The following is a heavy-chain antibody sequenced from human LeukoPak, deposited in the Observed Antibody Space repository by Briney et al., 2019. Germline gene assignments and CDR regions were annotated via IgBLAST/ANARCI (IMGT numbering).Heavy chain of an antibody. Sequence: GGSLRLSCAASGFTFSGYNMNWVRQAPGKGLDWVSSISSSSSYIYYADSVKGRFTISRDNAKNSLHLQMNSLRAEDTAVYYCARVVNPYSSGWSYDAFDVWGQGTMVAVSS. CDR3: ARVVNPYSSGWSYDAFDV. CDR2: ISSSSSYI. CDR1: GFTFSGYN. J-gene: IGHJ3*01. D-gene: IGHD6-19*01. V-gene: IGHV3-21*01.